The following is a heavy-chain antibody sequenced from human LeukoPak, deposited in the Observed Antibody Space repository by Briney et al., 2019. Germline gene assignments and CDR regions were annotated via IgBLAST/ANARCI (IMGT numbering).Heavy chain of an antibody. J-gene: IGHJ5*02. CDR3: ARDHSSSA. CDR1: GFTFSSFW. D-gene: IGHD6-6*01. CDR2: INNDGSTT. Sequence: GSLRLSCAVSGFTFSSFWMHWVRQAPGKGLVWVSRINNDGSTTSYADSVKGRFTISRDNAKNTLYLQMNSLGVEDTAVYYCARDHSSSAWGQGTLVTVSS. V-gene: IGHV3-74*01.